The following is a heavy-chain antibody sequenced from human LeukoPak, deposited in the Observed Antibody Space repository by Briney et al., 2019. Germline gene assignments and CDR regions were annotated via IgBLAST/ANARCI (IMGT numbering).Heavy chain of an antibody. Sequence: SETLSLTCTVSGGSVSSGSYYWSWIRQPPGKGLEWLGYISYTGSTNYNPSLMSRVTISVDTSKNHFSLKLSSVTAADTAVYYCAREAHYYDSSGYYWGYYFDYWGQGTLVTVPS. CDR2: ISYTGST. CDR1: GGSVSSGSYY. V-gene: IGHV4-61*03. CDR3: AREAHYYDSSGYYWGYYFDY. J-gene: IGHJ4*02. D-gene: IGHD3-22*01.